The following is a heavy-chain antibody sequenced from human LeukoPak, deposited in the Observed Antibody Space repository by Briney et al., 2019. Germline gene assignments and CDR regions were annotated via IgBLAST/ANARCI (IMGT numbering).Heavy chain of an antibody. Sequence: ASVKVSCKASGYTFTGYYILWVRQAPGQGLEWMGWVNPNSGDTYYAQKFQGRVTMTRDTSISTAYIELSRLRSDDTAVYYCASRYCGGGSCYRFDYWGQGTLVTVPS. D-gene: IGHD2-15*01. CDR1: GYTFTGYY. J-gene: IGHJ4*02. CDR2: VNPNSGDT. CDR3: ASRYCGGGSCYRFDY. V-gene: IGHV1-2*02.